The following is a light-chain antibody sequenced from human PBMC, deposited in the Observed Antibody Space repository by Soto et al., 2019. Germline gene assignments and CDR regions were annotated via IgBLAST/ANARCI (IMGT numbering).Light chain of an antibody. CDR3: QQSYSTPPFT. CDR1: QSISSY. V-gene: IGKV1-39*01. J-gene: IGKJ2*01. CDR2: AAS. Sequence: DIQMTQSPSSLSASVGDRVTITCRASQSISSYLNWYQQKPGKAPKLLIYAASSLQSGVPSRFSGSGSATDLTLTISSLQPEDFATNYCQQSYSTPPFTFGHGTKLEIK.